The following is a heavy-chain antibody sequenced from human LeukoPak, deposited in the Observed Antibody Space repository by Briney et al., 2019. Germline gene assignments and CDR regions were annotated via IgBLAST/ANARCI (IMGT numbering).Heavy chain of an antibody. V-gene: IGHV1-18*01. CDR2: ISANDGKT. J-gene: IGHJ4*02. Sequence: ASVKVSCKASGFVFTSYGFTWVRQAPGQGLEWMGWISANDGKTHYSERHQGRVTMSTDTVTSTAYMELRSLRPDDTAVYYCARELHVERDDYWGQGTLVTVSS. D-gene: IGHD1-1*01. CDR1: GFVFTSYG. CDR3: ARELHVERDDY.